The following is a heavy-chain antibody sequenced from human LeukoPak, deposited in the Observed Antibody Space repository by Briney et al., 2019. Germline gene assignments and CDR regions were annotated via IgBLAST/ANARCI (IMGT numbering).Heavy chain of an antibody. D-gene: IGHD6-13*01. Sequence: PGGSLRLSCAASGFTFSSYWMNWVRQAPGKGLEWVANIKPDGGETYYVDSVKGRFTISRDNAKSSLYLQMNSLRAEDTAVYYCARDPSSWYYYYMDVWGKGTTVTVSS. J-gene: IGHJ6*03. CDR3: ARDPSSWYYYYMDV. CDR1: GFTFSSYW. CDR2: IKPDGGET. V-gene: IGHV3-7*01.